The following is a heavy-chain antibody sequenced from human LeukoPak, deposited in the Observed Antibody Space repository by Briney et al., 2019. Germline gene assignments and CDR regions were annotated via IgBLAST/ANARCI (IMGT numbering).Heavy chain of an antibody. CDR2: ISGSGGST. Sequence: GGSLRLSCAASGFTFSSYAMSWVRQAPGKGLEWVSAISGSGGSTYYADSVKSRFTISRDNSKNTLYLQMNSLRAEDTAVYYCAKGAAAAGLPIDYWGQVTLVTVSS. J-gene: IGHJ4*02. V-gene: IGHV3-23*01. D-gene: IGHD6-13*01. CDR3: AKGAAAAGLPIDY. CDR1: GFTFSSYA.